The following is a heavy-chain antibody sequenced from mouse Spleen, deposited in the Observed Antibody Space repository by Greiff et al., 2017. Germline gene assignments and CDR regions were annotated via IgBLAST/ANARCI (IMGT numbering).Heavy chain of an antibody. CDR2: IDPSDSYT. CDR3: AFTTVVPLDY. V-gene: IGHV1-59*01. Sequence: QVQLQQPGAELVRPGTSVKLSCKASGYTFTSYWMHWVKQRPGQGLEWIGVIDPSDSYTNYNQKFKGKATLTVDTSSSTAYMQLSSLTSEDSAVYYCAFTTVVPLDYWGQGTTLTVSS. CDR1: GYTFTSYW. D-gene: IGHD1-1*01. J-gene: IGHJ2*01.